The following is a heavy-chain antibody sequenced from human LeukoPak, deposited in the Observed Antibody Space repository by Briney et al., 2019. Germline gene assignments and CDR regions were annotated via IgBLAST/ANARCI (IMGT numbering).Heavy chain of an antibody. D-gene: IGHD2-15*01. V-gene: IGHV3-23*01. J-gene: IGHJ4*02. CDR2: ISGSGGST. CDR1: GFTFSSYA. Sequence: GRSLRLSCAASGFTFSSYAMHWVRQAPGKGLEWVSAISGSGGSTYYADSVKGRFTISRGNSKNTLYLQINSLRAEDTAVYYCAYTEGVVAAEFDYWGQGTLVTVSS. CDR3: AYTEGVVAAEFDY.